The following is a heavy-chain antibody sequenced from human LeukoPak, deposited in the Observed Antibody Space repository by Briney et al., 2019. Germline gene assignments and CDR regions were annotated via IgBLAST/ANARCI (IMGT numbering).Heavy chain of an antibody. Sequence: ASVKVSCKASGYTFTSYYMHWVRQAPGQGLEWMGIINPSGGSTSYAQKFQGRVTMTRDTSTSTVYMELSSLRSVDTAVYYCASDILTGYPLGDYWGQGTLVTLSS. D-gene: IGHD3-9*01. CDR3: ASDILTGYPLGDY. CDR2: INPSGGST. V-gene: IGHV1-46*01. J-gene: IGHJ4*02. CDR1: GYTFTSYY.